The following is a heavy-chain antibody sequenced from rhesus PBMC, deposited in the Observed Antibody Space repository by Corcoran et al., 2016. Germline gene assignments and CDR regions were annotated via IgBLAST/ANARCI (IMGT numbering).Heavy chain of an antibody. CDR2: VWFDGSKK. CDR3: ASDPMYIVLVLLAARPTPLFDY. J-gene: IGHJ4*01. Sequence: EVQLVESGGGLVQPGGSLRLSCAASGFTFSSYGMHWVRQAPGKGLECGEVVWFDGSKKYYADSVKDLFTISRDNSRNMLDLQMNNLKLECTAVYYFASDPMYIVLVLLAARPTPLFDYWGQGVLVTVSS. D-gene: IGHD2-2*01. V-gene: IGHV3-54*02. CDR1: GFTFSSYG.